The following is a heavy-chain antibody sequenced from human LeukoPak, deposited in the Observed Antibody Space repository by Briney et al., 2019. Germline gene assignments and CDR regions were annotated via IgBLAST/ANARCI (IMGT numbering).Heavy chain of an antibody. CDR2: IYYSGST. J-gene: IGHJ6*03. Sequence: SGTLSLTCTVSAGSISSHYWSWIRQPPGKGLEWIGYIYYSGSTNYNPSLKSRVTISVDTSKNQFSLKLSSVTAADTAVYYCARVAGDYYYYYMDVWGKGTTVTVSS. D-gene: IGHD7-27*01. CDR1: AGSISSHY. CDR3: ARVAGDYYYYYMDV. V-gene: IGHV4-59*11.